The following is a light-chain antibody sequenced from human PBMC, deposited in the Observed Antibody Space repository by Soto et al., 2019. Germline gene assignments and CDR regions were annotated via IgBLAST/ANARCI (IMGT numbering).Light chain of an antibody. V-gene: IGLV1-40*01. CDR2: GNS. Sequence: QSVLTQPPSVSGAPGQRVTISCTGSSSNIGAGYDVHWYQQLPGTAPKLLIYGNSNRPSGVPDRFSGSKSGTSASLAITGLQAEYEADYYCQSYASSLSADVVFGGGTKLTVL. CDR3: QSYASSLSADVV. CDR1: SSNIGAGYD. J-gene: IGLJ2*01.